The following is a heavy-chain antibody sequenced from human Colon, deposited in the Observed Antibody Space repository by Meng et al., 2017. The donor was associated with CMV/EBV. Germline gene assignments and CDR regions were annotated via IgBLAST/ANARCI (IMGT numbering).Heavy chain of an antibody. D-gene: IGHD3-10*01. Sequence: GPGLVKPSETLSLTCTVSGASITSYYWSWIRQPAGKGLEWIGRVYIRGNTNYSPSLKSRVTMSIDTSKNQLSLNIRSVTAADTAVYYCARNSNLSGLAYWGQGTLVTVSS. CDR2: VYIRGNT. J-gene: IGHJ4*02. CDR3: ARNSNLSGLAY. CDR1: GASITSYY. V-gene: IGHV4-4*07.